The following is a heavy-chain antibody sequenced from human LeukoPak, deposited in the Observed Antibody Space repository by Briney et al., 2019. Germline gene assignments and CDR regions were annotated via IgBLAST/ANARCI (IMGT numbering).Heavy chain of an antibody. Sequence: PGGSLRLSCTVSGSTVSSNSMSWVRQAPGKGLEWVSFIYSDNTHYSDSVKGRFTISRDNSENTLYLQMNSLRAEDTAVYYCARRAGAYSHPYDYWGQGTLVTVSS. CDR2: IYSDNT. CDR1: GSTVSSNS. J-gene: IGHJ4*02. D-gene: IGHD4/OR15-4a*01. CDR3: ARRAGAYSHPYDY. V-gene: IGHV3-53*01.